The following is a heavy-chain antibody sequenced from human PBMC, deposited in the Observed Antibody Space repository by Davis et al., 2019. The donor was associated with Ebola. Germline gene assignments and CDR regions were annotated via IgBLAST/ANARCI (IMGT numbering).Heavy chain of an antibody. CDR1: GFTFSDYY. CDR3: ARGSPTYYYYGMDV. CDR2: ISSSGSTI. V-gene: IGHV3-11*01. D-gene: IGHD1-26*01. J-gene: IGHJ6*02. Sequence: GESLKISCAASGFTFSDYYMSWIRQAPGKELEWVSYISSSGSTIYYADSVKGRFTISRDNAKNSLYLQMNSLRAEDTAVYYCARGSPTYYYYGMDVWGQGTTVTVSS.